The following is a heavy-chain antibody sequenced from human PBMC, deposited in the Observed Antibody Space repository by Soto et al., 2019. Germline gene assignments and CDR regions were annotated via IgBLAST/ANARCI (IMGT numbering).Heavy chain of an antibody. J-gene: IGHJ5*02. CDR1: GESFIGYY. CDR2: INHRGST. D-gene: IGHD5-12*01. CDR3: ARTDIVTTNWFDP. V-gene: IGHV4-34*02. Sequence: QVHLQQWGAGLLKPSETLSLTCAVYGESFIGYYWTWIRQPPGKGLEWIGEINHRGSTNYNPSLKSRVSISIDTSKNQFSLKLTSVTAADTSVNYCARTDIVTTNWFDPWGQGTLVTVSS.